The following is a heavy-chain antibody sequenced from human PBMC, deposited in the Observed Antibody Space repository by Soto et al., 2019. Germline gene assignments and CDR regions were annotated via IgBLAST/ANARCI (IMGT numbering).Heavy chain of an antibody. V-gene: IGHV5-51*01. D-gene: IGHD2-2*01. CDR3: ARHLVGSTRGNFDY. CDR2: IYPYDSDT. Sequence: PGESLKISCKTSGYSFTSYWIGWVRQMPGKGMEWMGNIYPYDSDTRYSPSFQGQVTISADTSINTAYLQWSGLRASDTAMYFCARHLVGSTRGNFDYWGQGTLVTVSS. J-gene: IGHJ4*01. CDR1: GYSFTSYW.